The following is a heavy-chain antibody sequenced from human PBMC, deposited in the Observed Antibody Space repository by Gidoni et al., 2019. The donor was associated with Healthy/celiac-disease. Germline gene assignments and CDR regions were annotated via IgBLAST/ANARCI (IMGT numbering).Heavy chain of an antibody. D-gene: IGHD3-10*01. Sequence: EVQLVESGGGLVQPGGSLRLSCAASGFTFSSYIMNWVRQAPGKGLEWVSYSSSSSSTIYYADSVKGRFTISRDNAKNSLYLQMNSLRAEDTAVYYCATLHPTPWFGGEINWFDPWGQGTLVTVSS. V-gene: IGHV3-48*01. J-gene: IGHJ5*02. CDR1: GFTFSSYI. CDR2: SSSSSSTI. CDR3: ATLHPTPWFGGEINWFDP.